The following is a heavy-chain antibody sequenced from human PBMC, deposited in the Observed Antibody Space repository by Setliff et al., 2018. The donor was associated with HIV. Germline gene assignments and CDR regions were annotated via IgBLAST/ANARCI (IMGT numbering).Heavy chain of an antibody. CDR2: ISSRSGLT. CDR1: GFTFSSYG. D-gene: IGHD3-10*01. Sequence: GGSLRLSCAAFGFTFSSYGMSWIRQPPGKGLEWMAYISSRSGLTNYADSVKGRFLISRDNAKNSVYLQMNNLRVEDTALYYCVTFYGGMTGWVDWGKGALVTVSS. V-gene: IGHV3-21*04. CDR3: VTFYGGMTGWVD. J-gene: IGHJ4*02.